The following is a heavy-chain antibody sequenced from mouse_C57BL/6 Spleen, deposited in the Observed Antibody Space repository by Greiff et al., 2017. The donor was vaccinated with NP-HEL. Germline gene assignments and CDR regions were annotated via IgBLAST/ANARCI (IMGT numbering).Heavy chain of an antibody. CDR3: ARNFDYSNYDYFDY. CDR2: IWSGGST. CDR1: GFSLTSYG. D-gene: IGHD2-5*01. V-gene: IGHV2-2*01. J-gene: IGHJ2*01. Sequence: VQVVESGPGLVQPSQSLSITCTVSGFSLTSYGVHWVRQSPGKGLEWLGVIWSGGSTDYNAAFISRLSISKDNSKSQVFFKMNSLQADDTAIYYCARNFDYSNYDYFDYWGQGTTLTVSS.